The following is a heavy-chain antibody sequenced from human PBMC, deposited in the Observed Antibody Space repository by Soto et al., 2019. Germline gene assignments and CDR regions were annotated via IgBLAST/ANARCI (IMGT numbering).Heavy chain of an antibody. D-gene: IGHD6-13*01. V-gene: IGHV3-21*06. J-gene: IGHJ6*02. CDR2: ISSGGEYI. CDR3: ATDGAAGAVMCV. CDR1: GLIFSNYG. Sequence: EVQLVESGGGLVKPGGSLRLSCTASGLIFSNYGMNWVRQAAGKRPEWVSSISSGGEYIDYADSVKGRLTISRDNANNILYLQLTSLGVEDTAVYYCATDGAAGAVMCVWGQGTTVTVSS.